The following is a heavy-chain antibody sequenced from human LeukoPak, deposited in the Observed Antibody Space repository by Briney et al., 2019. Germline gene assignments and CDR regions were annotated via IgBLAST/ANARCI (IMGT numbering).Heavy chain of an antibody. Sequence: SETLSLTCTVSGGSISSGSYYWSWIRQPAGKGLEWIGRIYTSGSTNYNPSLKSRVTISVDTSKNQFSLKLSSVTAADTAVYYCARDILTGSQSRFQHWGQGTLVTVSS. J-gene: IGHJ1*01. CDR3: ARDILTGSQSRFQH. CDR1: GGSISSGSYY. V-gene: IGHV4-61*02. D-gene: IGHD3-9*01. CDR2: IYTSGST.